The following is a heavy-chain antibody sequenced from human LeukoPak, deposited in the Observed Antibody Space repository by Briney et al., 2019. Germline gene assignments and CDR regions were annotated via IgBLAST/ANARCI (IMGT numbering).Heavy chain of an antibody. D-gene: IGHD6-6*01. Sequence: GGSLRLSCAASGLTVSNNHMAWVREAPGKGLEWVSVIYTGGITYYADSVKGRFTISRDNSKNTLYLQINSLRAEDTALYHCAKGGYSTSDGNFDYWGQGTLVTVSS. CDR1: GLTVSNNH. J-gene: IGHJ4*02. CDR2: IYTGGIT. V-gene: IGHV3-53*01. CDR3: AKGGYSTSDGNFDY.